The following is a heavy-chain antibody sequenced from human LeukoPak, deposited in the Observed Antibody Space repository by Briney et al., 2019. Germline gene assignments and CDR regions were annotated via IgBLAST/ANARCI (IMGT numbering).Heavy chain of an antibody. CDR1: GFTFDDYT. CDR2: ISWDGGGT. D-gene: IGHD5-24*01. V-gene: IGHV3-43*01. Sequence: PGGSLRLSCAASGFTFDDYTMHWVRQAPGKGLEWVSLISWDGGGTYYADSVKGRFTISRDNSKNSLYLQMNSLRTEDTALYYCAKDRGDGYPPYYFDYWGQGTLVTVSS. J-gene: IGHJ4*02. CDR3: AKDRGDGYPPYYFDY.